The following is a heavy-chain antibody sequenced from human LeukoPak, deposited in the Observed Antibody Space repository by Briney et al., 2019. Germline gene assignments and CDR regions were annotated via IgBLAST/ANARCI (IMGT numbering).Heavy chain of an antibody. CDR2: IKSKTDGETT. Sequence: PGGSLRLSCAASGFTFSNAWMSWVRQAPGKGLEWVGRIKSKTDGETTDYAAPVKGRFTISRDDSKNTLYLQMNSLKTEDTAVYYCTTDPLFDFWSEPTHGDWFDPWGQGTLVTVSS. J-gene: IGHJ5*02. CDR3: TTDPLFDFWSEPTHGDWFDP. CDR1: GFTFSNAW. V-gene: IGHV3-15*01. D-gene: IGHD3-3*01.